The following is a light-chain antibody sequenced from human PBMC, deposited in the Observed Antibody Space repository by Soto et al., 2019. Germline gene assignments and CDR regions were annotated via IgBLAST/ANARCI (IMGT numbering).Light chain of an antibody. V-gene: IGKV3-20*01. J-gene: IGKJ1*01. CDR3: QQYGTSLLS. Sequence: EIVLTQSPGTLSLSPGERATLSCRASQRVSGGYLAWYQQTPGQAPSLLIYGASNRATGIPDRFSGSGSRTDFTLTISRLEPEDFAVFYCQQYGTSLLSFGQGTKVDIK. CDR1: QRVSGGY. CDR2: GAS.